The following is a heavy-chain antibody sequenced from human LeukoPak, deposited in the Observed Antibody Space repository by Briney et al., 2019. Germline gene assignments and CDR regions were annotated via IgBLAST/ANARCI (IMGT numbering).Heavy chain of an antibody. CDR2: INHSGST. CDR1: GGSFSGYY. J-gene: IGHJ3*02. Sequence: SETLSLTCAAYGGSFSGYYWSWIRQPPGKGLEWIWEINHSGSTNYNPSLKSRVTISVDTSKNQFSLKLSSVTAADTAVYYCARVSVTMIVVVITQVAFDIWGQGTMVTVSS. D-gene: IGHD3-22*01. CDR3: ARVSVTMIVVVITQVAFDI. V-gene: IGHV4-34*01.